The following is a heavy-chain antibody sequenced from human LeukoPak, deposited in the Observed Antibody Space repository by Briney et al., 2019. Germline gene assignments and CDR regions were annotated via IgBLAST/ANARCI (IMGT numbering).Heavy chain of an antibody. V-gene: IGHV3-30*18. CDR3: AKETGRWELE. CDR2: ISNDGSNK. D-gene: IGHD1-26*01. J-gene: IGHJ4*02. CDR1: GFTFSSYG. Sequence: GRPLRLSRAASGFTFSSYGIHWVRQAPGKGLEWVAVISNDGSNKYYADSVKGRFTISRDNSKNTLYLQMNSLRAEDTAVYYCAKETGRWELEWGQGTLVTVSS.